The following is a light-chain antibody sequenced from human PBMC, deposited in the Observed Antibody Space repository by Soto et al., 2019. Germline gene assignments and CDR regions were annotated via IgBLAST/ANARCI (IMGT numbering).Light chain of an antibody. CDR2: EGT. CDR1: SSDVGTYYL. CDR3: CFFACTASKYV. J-gene: IGLJ1*01. Sequence: SALTQAASVSGSPGQSITISCTGTSSDVGTYYLVSWYQQHPGKVPKAMIYEGTKRPSGVSDRFSGSKSGNTASLTISSLKAEDVANYYCCFFACTASKYVVGPRTKITV. V-gene: IGLV2-23*01.